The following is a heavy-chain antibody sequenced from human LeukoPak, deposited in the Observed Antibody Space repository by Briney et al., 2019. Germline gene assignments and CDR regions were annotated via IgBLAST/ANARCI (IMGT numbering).Heavy chain of an antibody. CDR1: GFTFSSYA. J-gene: IGHJ4*02. Sequence: GGSLRLSCAASGFTFSSYAMSWVRDAPGEGLEWGSAISGSGGSTYYADSVKGRFTISRDNSKNTLYLQMYSLRAEDTAVYYCAKYYDFWSGYHGVNYYFDYWGQGTLVTVSS. V-gene: IGHV3-23*01. CDR2: ISGSGGST. CDR3: AKYYDFWSGYHGVNYYFDY. D-gene: IGHD3-3*01.